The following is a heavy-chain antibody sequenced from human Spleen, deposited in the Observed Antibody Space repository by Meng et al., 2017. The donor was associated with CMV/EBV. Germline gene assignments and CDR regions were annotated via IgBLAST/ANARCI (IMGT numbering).Heavy chain of an antibody. V-gene: IGHV4-34*01. CDR3: ARGRTDFDS. D-gene: IGHD1-14*01. CDR1: GGSLTDYF. CDR2: ISHSGRT. Sequence: GSLRLSCAVYGGSLTDYFWSWIRQSPEKGLEWIGDISHSGRTNYNPSLKSRVTISVDTSNNQFFLKVTSVTAADTAVYYCARGRTDFDSWGQGTLVTVSS. J-gene: IGHJ4*02.